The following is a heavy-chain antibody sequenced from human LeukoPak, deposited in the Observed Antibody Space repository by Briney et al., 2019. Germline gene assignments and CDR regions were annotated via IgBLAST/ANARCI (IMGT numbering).Heavy chain of an antibody. Sequence: SGTLSLTCAVSGDSISSSNWWSWVRQPPGKGLEWIGQIYHSGSTNYNPSLKSRVTISLDKSKNQFSLELTSVTAADTAVYYCARHSDYGGTSGLSSAMDVWGQGTTVTVSS. V-gene: IGHV4-4*02. D-gene: IGHD4-23*01. CDR3: ARHSDYGGTSGLSSAMDV. CDR2: IYHSGST. J-gene: IGHJ6*02. CDR1: GDSISSSNW.